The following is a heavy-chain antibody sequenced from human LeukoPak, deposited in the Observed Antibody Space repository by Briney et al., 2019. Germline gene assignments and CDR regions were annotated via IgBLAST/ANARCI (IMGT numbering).Heavy chain of an antibody. D-gene: IGHD3-22*01. Sequence: GASVKVSCKASGYTFTGYYMHWVRQAPGQGLEWMGWINTNTGNPTYAQGFTGRFVFSLDTSVSTAYLQISGLKAEDTAVYYCARNYYDSNGYPDSWGQGTLVTVSS. CDR1: GYTFTGYY. CDR2: INTNTGNP. CDR3: ARNYYDSNGYPDS. J-gene: IGHJ5*01. V-gene: IGHV7-4-1*02.